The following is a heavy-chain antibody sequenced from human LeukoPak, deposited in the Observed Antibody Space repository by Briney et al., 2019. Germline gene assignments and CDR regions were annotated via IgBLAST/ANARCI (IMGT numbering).Heavy chain of an antibody. CDR2: IYTSGST. CDR3: ARDPSYRYFDL. Sequence: SETLSLTCTVSGGSISSGSYYWSWIRHPAGKGLEWIGRIYTSGSTNYNPSLKSRVTISVDTSKNQFSLKLSSVTAADTAVYYCARDPSYRYFDLWGRGTLVTVSS. V-gene: IGHV4-61*02. J-gene: IGHJ2*01. CDR1: GGSISSGSYY.